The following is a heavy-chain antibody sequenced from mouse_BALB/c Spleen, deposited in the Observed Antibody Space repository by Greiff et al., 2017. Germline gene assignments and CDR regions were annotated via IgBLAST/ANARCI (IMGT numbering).Heavy chain of an antibody. J-gene: IGHJ3*01. Sequence: DVMLVESGGGLVKPGGSLKLSCAASGFTFSSYTMSWVRQTPEKRLEWVATISSGGGNTYYPDSVKGRFTISRDNAKNNLYLQMSSLRSEDTALYYCARYFGYDGFFAYWGQGTLVTVSA. V-gene: IGHV5-9*03. CDR3: ARYFGYDGFFAY. D-gene: IGHD2-2*01. CDR1: GFTFSSYT. CDR2: ISSGGGNT.